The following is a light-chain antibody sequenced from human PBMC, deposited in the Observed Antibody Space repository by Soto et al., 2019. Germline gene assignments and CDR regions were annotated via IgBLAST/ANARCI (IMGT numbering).Light chain of an antibody. Sequence: EIVLTQSPGTLSLSPGERATLSCRASQYISSSYLAWYQQKTGQAPRLLISGASSRATGIPDRFSGSGSGTDFTLTISRLEPEDFAVYHCQQYGSLPLTFGGGTKVEIK. J-gene: IGKJ4*01. V-gene: IGKV3-20*01. CDR3: QQYGSLPLT. CDR1: QYISSSY. CDR2: GAS.